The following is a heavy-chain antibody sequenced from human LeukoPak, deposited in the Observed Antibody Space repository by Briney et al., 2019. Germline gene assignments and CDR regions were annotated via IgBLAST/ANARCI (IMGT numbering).Heavy chain of an antibody. Sequence: GGSLRLSCAASGFTFSKYGISWVRQAPGKGLEWVSAISSTGGTTYYADSVKGHFTISRDNSKNTVYLQMNSLSAEDTAVYYCAKNGDRGAYCSGGTCYPYYYYYMDVWGKGATVTISS. V-gene: IGHV3-23*01. CDR3: AKNGDRGAYCSGGTCYPYYYYYMDV. CDR1: GFTFSKYG. CDR2: ISSTGGTT. D-gene: IGHD2-15*01. J-gene: IGHJ6*03.